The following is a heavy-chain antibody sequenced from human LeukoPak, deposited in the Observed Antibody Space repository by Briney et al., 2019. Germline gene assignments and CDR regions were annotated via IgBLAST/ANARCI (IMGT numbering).Heavy chain of an antibody. CDR3: ARRGSIRWDYYYMDV. D-gene: IGHD3-10*01. V-gene: IGHV1-18*01. CDR2: ISAYNGNT. CDR1: GYTFISYG. Sequence: ASVKVSCKASGYTFISYGISWVRQAPGQGLEWMGWISAYNGNTNYAQKLQGRVTMTTDTSTSTAYMELRSLRSDDTAVYYCARRGSIRWDYYYMDVWGKGTTVTVSS. J-gene: IGHJ6*03.